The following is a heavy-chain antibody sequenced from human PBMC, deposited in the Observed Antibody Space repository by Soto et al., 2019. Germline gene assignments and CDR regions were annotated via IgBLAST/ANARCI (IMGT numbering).Heavy chain of an antibody. J-gene: IGHJ4*02. D-gene: IGHD3-3*01. CDR2: ISSNGVST. Sequence: PGGSLRLSCAASGFTFSDYAMSWVRQAPGKGLQWVSGISSNGVSTYYADSVKGRFTISRDNSKNTLFPQMNSLRAEDTAVYYCAKITVRQWLLSRYFDYWGQGSPVTVSS. CDR3: AKITVRQWLLSRYFDY. V-gene: IGHV3-23*01. CDR1: GFTFSDYA.